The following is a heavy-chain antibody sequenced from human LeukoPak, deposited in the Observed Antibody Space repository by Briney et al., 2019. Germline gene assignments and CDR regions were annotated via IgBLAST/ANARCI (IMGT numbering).Heavy chain of an antibody. CDR2: INHSGSP. J-gene: IGHJ5*02. V-gene: IGHV4-34*01. D-gene: IGHD3-10*01. Sequence: SETLSLTFAVYGVSFSGYYWSWIRQPPGKGLEWIGEINHSGSPNYNPSLKSRVTISVDTSKKQFSLKLSSVTAADTAVYYCARGKITMVRGVIRVWFDPWGQGTLVTVS. CDR3: ARGKITMVRGVIRVWFDP. CDR1: GVSFSGYY.